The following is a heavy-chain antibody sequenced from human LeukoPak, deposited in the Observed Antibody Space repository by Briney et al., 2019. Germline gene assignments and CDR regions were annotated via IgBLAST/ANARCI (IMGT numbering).Heavy chain of an antibody. CDR1: GGSISSYY. J-gene: IGHJ4*02. CDR3: AGVVGGGYYFDY. D-gene: IGHD3-10*01. CDR2: IYYSGST. V-gene: IGHV4-59*01. Sequence: SETLSLTCTVSGGSISSYYWSWIRQPPGKGLEWIGYIYYSGSTNYNPSLKSRVTISVDTSKNQFSLKLSSVTAADTAVYYCAGVVGGGYYFDYWGQGTLVTVSS.